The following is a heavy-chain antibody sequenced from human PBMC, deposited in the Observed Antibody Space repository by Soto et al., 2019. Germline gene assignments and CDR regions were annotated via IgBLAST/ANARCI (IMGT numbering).Heavy chain of an antibody. CDR2: IYYSGST. CDR3: ARWYIDFWSGYTSYYGGMDV. J-gene: IGHJ6*01. CDR1: VGSIRISSYY. Sequence: SETLCLTCTFSVGSIRISSYYWGWIRQPPGKGVEWIGSIYYSGSTYYNPSLKSRVTISVDTSKNQFSLKLSSVTAADTAVYYCARWYIDFWSGYTSYYGGMDVWGQGTTVTVSS. D-gene: IGHD3-3*01. V-gene: IGHV4-39*01.